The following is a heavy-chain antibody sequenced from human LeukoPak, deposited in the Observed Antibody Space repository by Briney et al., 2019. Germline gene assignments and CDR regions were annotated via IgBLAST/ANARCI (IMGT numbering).Heavy chain of an antibody. Sequence: GGSLRLSCVASEFNFFSYGMQWIRQAPGKGLVWVSRIFTDGSTTSYAYSVKGRFTICRDNAKNTLYLQMNSLRAEDTAVYYCARELPREVTLDYWGQGTLVTVSP. CDR3: ARELPREVTLDY. CDR1: EFNFFSYG. D-gene: IGHD2-21*02. CDR2: IFTDGSTT. J-gene: IGHJ4*01. V-gene: IGHV3-74*01.